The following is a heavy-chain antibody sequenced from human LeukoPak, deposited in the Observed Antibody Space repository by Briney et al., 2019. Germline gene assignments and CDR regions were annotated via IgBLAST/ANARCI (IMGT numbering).Heavy chain of an antibody. CDR2: TNPNSGGT. J-gene: IGHJ6*03. Sequence: ASVKVSCKASGYTFTDFYMHWVRQAPGQGLEWMGWTNPNSGGTNYAQKFQGRVTMTRDTSISTAYMELSSLRSDDTAVYYCARGHGSYYYYMDVWGKGTTVTVSS. D-gene: IGHD3-10*01. V-gene: IGHV1-2*02. CDR1: GYTFTDFY. CDR3: ARGHGSYYYYMDV.